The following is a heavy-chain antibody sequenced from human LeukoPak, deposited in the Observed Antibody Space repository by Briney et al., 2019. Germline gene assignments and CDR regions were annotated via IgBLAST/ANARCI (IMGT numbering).Heavy chain of an antibody. CDR3: ARDGSDNWGLFDN. CDR1: GGSISGTSYC. D-gene: IGHD1-1*01. J-gene: IGHJ4*02. Sequence: PSETLSLTCSVSGGSISGTSYCWGWIRQPPRKGPGWIGSHYHTGRIYHNPSLNSRVTISVDTSKNQFSLKLSSVTDADTAVYYCARDGSDNWGLFDNWGRGTLVTVSS. CDR2: HYHTGRI. V-gene: IGHV4-39*07.